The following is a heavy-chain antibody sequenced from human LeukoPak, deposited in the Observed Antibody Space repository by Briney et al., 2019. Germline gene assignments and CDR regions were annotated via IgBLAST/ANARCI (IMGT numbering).Heavy chain of an antibody. J-gene: IGHJ4*02. CDR3: ARLGGETTRFDL. Sequence: PGGSLGLSCAASGFTFRSYWMSWVRQAPGRGLDWVATVKQDGNEKHYVDSVKGRFTISRDNAENSLYLQMNSLRAEDTAVYYCARLGGETTRFDLWGQGALVTVSS. CDR1: GFTFRSYW. V-gene: IGHV3-7*01. CDR2: VKQDGNEK. D-gene: IGHD3-16*01.